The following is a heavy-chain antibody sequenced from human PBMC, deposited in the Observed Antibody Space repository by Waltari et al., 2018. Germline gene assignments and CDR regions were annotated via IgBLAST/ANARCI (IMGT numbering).Heavy chain of an antibody. CDR2: IKSKTDGGTT. CDR3: TTELDYGEGFDY. D-gene: IGHD4-17*01. J-gene: IGHJ4*02. Sequence: EVQLVESGGGLVKPGGSLRLSCAASGFTFRNAWMNWVRQAPGKGLEWVGRIKSKTDGGTTDYAAPVKGRFTISRDDSKNTLYLQMNSLKTEDTAVYYCTTELDYGEGFDYWGQGTLVTVSS. V-gene: IGHV3-15*07. CDR1: GFTFRNAW.